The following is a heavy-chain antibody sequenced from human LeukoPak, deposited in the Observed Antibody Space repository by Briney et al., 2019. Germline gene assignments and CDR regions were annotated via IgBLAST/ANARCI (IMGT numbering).Heavy chain of an antibody. J-gene: IGHJ4*02. CDR3: ARGLRAGATGR. Sequence: PGGSLRLSCAASGFTFDDYGMTWVRQPPGKGLEWIGETHRSGDTKYYPSLKSRVTISIDTSKNQFSLKLSSVTAADTAVYYCARGLRAGATGRWGQGTLVIVSP. V-gene: IGHV4-34*01. CDR2: THRSGDT. D-gene: IGHD1-26*01. CDR1: GFTFDDYG.